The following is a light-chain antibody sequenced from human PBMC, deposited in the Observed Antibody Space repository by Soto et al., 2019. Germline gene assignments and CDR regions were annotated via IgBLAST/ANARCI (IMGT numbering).Light chain of an antibody. CDR3: QQYNSYSWT. V-gene: IGKV1-5*03. CDR1: QSISSR. J-gene: IGKJ1*01. CDR2: KAS. Sequence: DIQMTQSPSTLSASVGDRVTITCRASQSISSRLAWYQQKPGKAPKLLIYKASSLDSGVPSRFSGSGSGTEFTLTISSLQPDDFAIYYCQQYNSYSWTFGQGTKVEIK.